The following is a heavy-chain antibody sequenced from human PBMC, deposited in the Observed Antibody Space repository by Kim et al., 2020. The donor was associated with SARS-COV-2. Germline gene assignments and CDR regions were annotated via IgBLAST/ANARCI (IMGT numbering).Heavy chain of an antibody. Sequence: SETLSLTCAVYGGSFSGYYWSWIRQPPGKGLEWIGEINHSGSTNYNPSLKSRVTISVDTSKNQFSLKLSSVTAADTAVYYCASARIDIVVVVAATENYYYNGMDVWGEGNTLTVST. CDR1: GGSFSGYY. CDR3: ASARIDIVVVVAATENYYYNGMDV. J-gene: IGHJ6*04. D-gene: IGHD2-15*01. V-gene: IGHV4-34*01. CDR2: INHSGST.